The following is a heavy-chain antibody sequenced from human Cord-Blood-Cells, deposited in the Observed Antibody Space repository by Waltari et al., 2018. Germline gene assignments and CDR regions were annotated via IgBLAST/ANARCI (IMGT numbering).Heavy chain of an antibody. V-gene: IGHV1-2*02. CDR3: ARDRYCSSTSCYSWFDP. CDR2: INPNSGGT. CDR1: GYTFTGTY. D-gene: IGHD2-2*02. J-gene: IGHJ5*02. Sequence: QVQLVQSGAEVKKPGASVKVSCKASGYTFTGTYIHWVRQAPGQGLEWMGWINPNSGGTNYAQKFQGRVTMTRDTSISTAYMELSRLRSDDTAVYYCARDRYCSSTSCYSWFDPWGQGTLVTVSS.